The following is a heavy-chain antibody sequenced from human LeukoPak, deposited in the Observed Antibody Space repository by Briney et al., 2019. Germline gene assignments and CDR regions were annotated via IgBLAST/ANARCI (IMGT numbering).Heavy chain of an antibody. J-gene: IGHJ4*02. D-gene: IGHD6-13*01. CDR3: AREGIAAAGRRTLDY. CDR1: GYTFTGYY. CDR2: INPNSGGT. V-gene: IGHV1-2*02. Sequence: ASVKVSCKASGYTFTGYYMHWVRQAPGQGLEWMGWINPNSGGTNYAQKFQGRVTMTRDTSISTAYMELSRLRSDDTAVYYCAREGIAAAGRRTLDYWGQGTLVTVSS.